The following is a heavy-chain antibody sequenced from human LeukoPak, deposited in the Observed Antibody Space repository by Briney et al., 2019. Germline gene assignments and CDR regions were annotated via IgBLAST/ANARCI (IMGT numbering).Heavy chain of an antibody. CDR3: ARLNPLGPYNWFDP. D-gene: IGHD7-27*01. CDR1: GGSISSGGYS. V-gene: IGHV4-61*08. Sequence: PSGTLSLTCAVSGGSISSGGYSWSWIRQPPGKGLEWIGYIYYSGSTNYNPSLKSRVTISVDTSKNQFSLKLSSVTAADTAVYYCARLNPLGPYNWFDPWGQGTLVTVSS. J-gene: IGHJ5*02. CDR2: IYYSGST.